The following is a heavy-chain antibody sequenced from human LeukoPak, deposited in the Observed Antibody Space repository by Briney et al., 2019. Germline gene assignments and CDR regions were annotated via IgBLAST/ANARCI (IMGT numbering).Heavy chain of an antibody. CDR2: TYPGDNDT. Sequence: GESLKISCKASGYRFANYWIAWVRQMPGKGLDWMGITYPGDNDTRYSPSFQGQVTISADKSVNTAYLQWSSLKASDTAMYYCARAAGPYFDYWGQGTLVTVSS. CDR3: ARAAGPYFDY. CDR1: GYRFANYW. J-gene: IGHJ4*02. V-gene: IGHV5-51*01. D-gene: IGHD6-13*01.